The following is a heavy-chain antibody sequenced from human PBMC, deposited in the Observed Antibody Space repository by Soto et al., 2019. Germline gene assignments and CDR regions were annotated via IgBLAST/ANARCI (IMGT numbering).Heavy chain of an antibody. V-gene: IGHV4-59*08. J-gene: IGHJ5*02. CDR2: IYYSGSI. CDR1: GGSISRYY. CDR3: ARHLYGSGERFDP. D-gene: IGHD3-10*01. Sequence: SETLSLTCTVSGGSISRYYWSWIRQPPGKGLEWIGYIYYSGSINYNPSLKSRVTISVDTSKNQFSLKLSSVTAADTAVYYCARHLYGSGERFDPWGQGTLVTVS.